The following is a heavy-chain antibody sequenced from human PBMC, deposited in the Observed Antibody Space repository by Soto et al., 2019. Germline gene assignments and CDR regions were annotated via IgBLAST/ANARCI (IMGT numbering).Heavy chain of an antibody. CDR1: GASLSNDY. J-gene: IGHJ4*02. V-gene: IGHV4-59*01. Sequence: QVQLQESGPGLVRPSETLSLTCSVSGASLSNDYWNWIRQSPGKGLEWIGDIYHSGYTKYNPSFESRVTISIDTSNNQFSLNLTSVTAADTAVYYCARERSIFGVVTFDFWGQGTLVTVSS. CDR2: IYHSGYT. CDR3: ARERSIFGVVTFDF. D-gene: IGHD3-3*01.